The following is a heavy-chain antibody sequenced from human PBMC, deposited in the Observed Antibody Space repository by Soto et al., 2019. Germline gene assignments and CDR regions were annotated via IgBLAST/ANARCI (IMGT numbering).Heavy chain of an antibody. J-gene: IGHJ3*02. CDR1: GFTVSSNY. Sequence: EVQLVESGGGLVQPGGSLRLSCAASGFTVSSNYMSWVRQAPGKGLEWVSVIYSGGSTYYADSVKGRFTISRDNSKNTLYLQMNRLSAEDTAVYYCAREFYGALGAFDIWGQGTMVTVSS. V-gene: IGHV3-66*01. CDR2: IYSGGST. D-gene: IGHD4-17*01. CDR3: AREFYGALGAFDI.